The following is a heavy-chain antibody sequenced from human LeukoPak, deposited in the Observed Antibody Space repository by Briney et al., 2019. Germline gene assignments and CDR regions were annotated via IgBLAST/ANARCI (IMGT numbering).Heavy chain of an antibody. D-gene: IGHD5-24*01. CDR1: GGSFRGNI. Sequence: PSDTLSLTCNVSGGSFRGNIWHWIRQHPGKALEGIGHISYSGSTYYNPSLKSRLSISVQTSENQFSLRLSSVTAADTAIFYCARDRALRRDGYSTRYLYYGMDVWGKGTTVTVSS. CDR3: ARDRALRRDGYSTRYLYYGMDV. V-gene: IGHV4-31*03. J-gene: IGHJ6*04. CDR2: ISYSGST.